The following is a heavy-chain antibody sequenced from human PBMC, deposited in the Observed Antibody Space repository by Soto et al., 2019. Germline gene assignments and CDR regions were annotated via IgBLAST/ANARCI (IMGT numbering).Heavy chain of an antibody. V-gene: IGHV3-43*01. J-gene: IGHJ6*02. CDR2: ISWDGGST. CDR1: GFTFDDYT. Sequence: PGGSLRLSCAASGFTFDDYTMHWVRQAPGKGLEWVSLISWDGGSTYYADSVKGRFTISRDNSKNSLYLQMNSLRTEDTALYYCAKDSCSSTSCYYYYGMDVWGQGTTVTVSS. D-gene: IGHD2-2*01. CDR3: AKDSCSSTSCYYYYGMDV.